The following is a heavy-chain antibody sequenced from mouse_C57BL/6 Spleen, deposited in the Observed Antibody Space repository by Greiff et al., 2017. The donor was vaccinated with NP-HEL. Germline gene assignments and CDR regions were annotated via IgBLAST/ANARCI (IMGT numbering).Heavy chain of an antibody. Sequence: EVQVVESGGDLVKPGGSLKLSCAASGFTFSSYGMSWVRQTPDKRLEWVATISSGGSYTYYPDSVKGRFTISRDNANNTLYLQLSRLKSEDTAMYYGARQRGDYGSSYWYFDVWGTGTTVTVSS. J-gene: IGHJ1*03. CDR2: ISSGGSYT. CDR3: ARQRGDYGSSYWYFDV. V-gene: IGHV5-6*01. CDR1: GFTFSSYG. D-gene: IGHD1-1*01.